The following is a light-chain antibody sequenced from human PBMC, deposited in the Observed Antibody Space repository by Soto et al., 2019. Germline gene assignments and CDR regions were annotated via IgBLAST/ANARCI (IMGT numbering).Light chain of an antibody. V-gene: IGLV2-18*02. J-gene: IGLJ2*01. Sequence: QSALTQPPSVSGSPGQSVTISCTGTSSDVGSYNRVSWYQQPPGTAPKLMIYEVTNRPSGVPDRFSGSQSGNTASLTISGLQAEDEADYYCSSYTSTNTLVFGGGTMLTVL. CDR2: EVT. CDR1: SSDVGSYNR. CDR3: SSYTSTNTLV.